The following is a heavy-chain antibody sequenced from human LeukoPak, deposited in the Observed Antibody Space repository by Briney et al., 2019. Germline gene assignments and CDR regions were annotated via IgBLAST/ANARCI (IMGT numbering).Heavy chain of an antibody. V-gene: IGHV1-24*01. CDR3: AKLDSYYDSSGRPLLPD. CDR1: GYSVSELS. J-gene: IGHJ4*02. D-gene: IGHD3-22*01. CDR2: FDREDDAP. Sequence: GASVKVSCKVSGYSVSELSMHWVRQAPGLGLEWMGGFDREDDAPVYAQQFQGRVTMTEDTSTDTAYMELSSLRSEDTALYYCAKLDSYYDSSGRPLLPDWGQGTLVTVSS.